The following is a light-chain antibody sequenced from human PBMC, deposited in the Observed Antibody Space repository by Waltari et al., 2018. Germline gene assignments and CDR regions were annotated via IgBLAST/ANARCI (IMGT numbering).Light chain of an antibody. Sequence: QSALTQPASVSGSPGQSITIPCTGTSSDVGSYNLFSWYQQHPGKAPKLMIYEVSKRPSGVSNRFSGSKSGNTASLTISGLQAEDEADYYCCSYVGSSTWVFGGGTKLTVL. CDR3: CSYVGSSTWV. CDR1: SSDVGSYNL. J-gene: IGLJ3*02. V-gene: IGLV2-23*02. CDR2: EVS.